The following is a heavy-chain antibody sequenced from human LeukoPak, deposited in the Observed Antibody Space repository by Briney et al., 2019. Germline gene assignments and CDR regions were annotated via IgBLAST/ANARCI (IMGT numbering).Heavy chain of an antibody. J-gene: IGHJ4*02. CDR2: ISSSGSTI. D-gene: IGHD5-24*01. CDR3: ARDRERWLRGYFDY. V-gene: IGHV3-48*04. CDR1: GFTFSSYA. Sequence: GGSLRLSCAASGFTFSSYAMSWVRQAPGKGLEWVSFISSSGSTIYYADSVKGRFTISRDNAKNSLYLQMNSLRAEDTAVYYCARDRERWLRGYFDYWGQGTLVTVSS.